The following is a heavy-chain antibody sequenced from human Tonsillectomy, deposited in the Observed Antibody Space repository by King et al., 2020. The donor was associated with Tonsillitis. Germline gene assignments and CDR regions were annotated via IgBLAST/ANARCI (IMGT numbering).Heavy chain of an antibody. V-gene: IGHV2-70*01. J-gene: IGHJ4*02. CDR3: ARMRAVTGIGFDYFDY. CDR2: IAWDDDK. Sequence: VTLKESGPALVKPTQTLTLTCTFSGFSLSTNEMCVTWIRQPPGKALEWLALIAWDDDKYYSPSLKTRLTISKDTSKNQVVLTMTNMDPVDTATYYCARMRAVTGIGFDYFDYWGQGTLVTVSS. CDR1: GFSLSTNEMC. D-gene: IGHD6-19*01.